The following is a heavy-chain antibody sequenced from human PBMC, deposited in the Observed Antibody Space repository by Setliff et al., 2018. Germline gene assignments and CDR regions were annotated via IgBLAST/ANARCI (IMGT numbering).Heavy chain of an antibody. Sequence: PSETLSLTCAVYGGSFSGYYWSWIRQPPGKGLEWIGEINHSGSTNYNPSLKSRVTISVDTSKNQFSLKLSYVTAADTAVYYCARTLYDYDILTGPGYYFDYWGQGTLVTVSS. CDR3: ARTLYDYDILTGPGYYFDY. V-gene: IGHV4-34*01. J-gene: IGHJ4*02. D-gene: IGHD3-9*01. CDR2: INHSGST. CDR1: GGSFSGYY.